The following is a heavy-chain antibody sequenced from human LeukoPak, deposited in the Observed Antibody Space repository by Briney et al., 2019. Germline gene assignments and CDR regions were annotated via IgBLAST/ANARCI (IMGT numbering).Heavy chain of an antibody. D-gene: IGHD3-10*01. CDR1: GGSFSGYY. CDR2: INHSGST. Sequence: SETLSLTCAVYGGSFSGYYWSWIRQPPGKGLEWIGEINHSGSTNYNPSLKSRVTISVDTSKNQFSLKLSSVTAADTAVYYCARAASSWYGVWFGEGNLSGYFDYWGQGALVTVSS. V-gene: IGHV4-34*01. CDR3: ARAASSWYGVWFGEGNLSGYFDY. J-gene: IGHJ4*02.